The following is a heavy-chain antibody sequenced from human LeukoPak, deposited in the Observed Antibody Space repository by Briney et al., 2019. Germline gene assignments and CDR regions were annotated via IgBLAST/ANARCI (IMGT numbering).Heavy chain of an antibody. CDR2: IKQDGSEK. CDR3: ARDNPPDY. CDR1: GFTFSSSW. V-gene: IGHV3-7*03. J-gene: IGHJ4*02. Sequence: GGSLRLSCVASGFTFSSSWMSWVRQAPGKGLEWVANIKQDGSEKSYVESVRGRFTISRDNAKNSLYLQLNSLRAEDTALYYCARDNPPDYWGQGTLVAVSS.